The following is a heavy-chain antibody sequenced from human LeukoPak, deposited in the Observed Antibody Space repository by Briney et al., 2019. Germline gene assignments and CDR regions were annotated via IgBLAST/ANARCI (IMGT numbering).Heavy chain of an antibody. V-gene: IGHV4-39*01. Sequence: PSETLSLTCTVSGGSISSSSYYWGWIRQPPGKGLEWIGSIYYSGSTYYNPSLKSRVTISVDTSKNQFSLKLSSVTAADTAVYYCAVIADRRGDYWGQGTLVTVSS. CDR1: GGSISSSSYY. J-gene: IGHJ4*02. CDR2: IYYSGST. D-gene: IGHD6-6*01. CDR3: AVIADRRGDY.